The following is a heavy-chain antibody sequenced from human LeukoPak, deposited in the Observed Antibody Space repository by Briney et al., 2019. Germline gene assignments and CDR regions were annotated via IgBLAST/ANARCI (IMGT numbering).Heavy chain of an antibody. V-gene: IGHV5-51*01. D-gene: IGHD3-22*01. CDR3: ARRNYYDSSGHFDY. CDR1: GYSLTSYW. Sequence: GESLKISCKGSGYSLTSYWIGWGRQMPGRGLEWMGIIYPGDSDTRYSPSFQGQVTISADKSISTAYLQWSSLKASDTAMYYCARRNYYDSSGHFDYWGQGTLVTVSS. J-gene: IGHJ4*02. CDR2: IYPGDSDT.